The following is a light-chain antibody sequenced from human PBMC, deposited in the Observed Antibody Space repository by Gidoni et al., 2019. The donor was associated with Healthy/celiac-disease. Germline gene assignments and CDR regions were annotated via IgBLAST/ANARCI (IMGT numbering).Light chain of an antibody. CDR1: SSDVGGYNY. V-gene: IGLV2-14*01. CDR2: EVS. J-gene: IGLJ3*02. CDR3: SSYTSSSTLV. Sequence: QSARTQPAAGSGSPGQSITISCTGTSSDVGGYNYVSWYQQHPGKAPKLMIYEVSNRPSGVSNRFSGSKSGHSASLTISGLQAEDEADYYCSSYTSSSTLVFGGGTKLTVL.